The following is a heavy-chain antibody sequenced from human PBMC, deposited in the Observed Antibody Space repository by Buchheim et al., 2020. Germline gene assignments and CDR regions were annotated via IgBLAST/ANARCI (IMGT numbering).Heavy chain of an antibody. V-gene: IGHV4-34*01. CDR1: GGSFSGYY. J-gene: IGHJ4*02. CDR3: ARGRSIAARRFFDY. Sequence: QVQLQQWGAGLLKPSETLSLTCAVYGGSFSGYYWSWIRQPPGEGLEWIGEINHSGSTNYNPSLKSRVTISVDTSKNQFSLKLSSVTAADTAVYYCARGRSIAARRFFDYWGQGTL. CDR2: INHSGST. D-gene: IGHD6-6*01.